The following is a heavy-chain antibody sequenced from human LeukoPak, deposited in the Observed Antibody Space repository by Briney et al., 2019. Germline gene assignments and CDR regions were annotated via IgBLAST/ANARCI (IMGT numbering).Heavy chain of an antibody. Sequence: SETLSLTCAVYGGSFSGYYWSWIRQPPGKGLEWIGEINHSGSTNYNPSLKSRVTISVDTSKNQFSLKLSSVTAADTAVYYCARGGVLLWFGELSRLDNWFDPWGQGTLVTVSS. V-gene: IGHV4-34*01. D-gene: IGHD3-10*01. J-gene: IGHJ5*02. CDR2: INHSGST. CDR3: ARGGVLLWFGELSRLDNWFDP. CDR1: GGSFSGYY.